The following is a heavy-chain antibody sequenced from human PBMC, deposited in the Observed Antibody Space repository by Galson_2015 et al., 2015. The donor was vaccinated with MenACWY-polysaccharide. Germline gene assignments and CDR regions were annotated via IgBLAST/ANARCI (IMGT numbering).Heavy chain of an antibody. Sequence: SLRLSCAASGLTFSNFWMSWVHQAPGKELEWVASIKQDGSEKYLVDSVKGRFTISRDHAENSLFLQMNSLRAEDTAVYYCARERWVRGVFFDQWGQGTLVTVSS. CDR3: ARERWVRGVFFDQ. V-gene: IGHV3-7*01. CDR1: GLTFSNFW. D-gene: IGHD3-10*01. CDR2: IKQDGSEK. J-gene: IGHJ4*02.